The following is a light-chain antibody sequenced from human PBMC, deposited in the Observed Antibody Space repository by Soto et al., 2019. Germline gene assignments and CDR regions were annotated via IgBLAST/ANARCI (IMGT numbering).Light chain of an antibody. J-gene: IGKJ5*01. V-gene: IGKV3-11*01. Sequence: EIVMTQSPATLYVSQGERATLPCRASQSVNIYLAWYQQKPGQAPRLLIFGASYRATGIPARFSGSVSGTEFALTISSLQPDDLATYYCQQRSNWPPRITFGQGTRLEIK. CDR2: GAS. CDR1: QSVNIY. CDR3: QQRSNWPPRIT.